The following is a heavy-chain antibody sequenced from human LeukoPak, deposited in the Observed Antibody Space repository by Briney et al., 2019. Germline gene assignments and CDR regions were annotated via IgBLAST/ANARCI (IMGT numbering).Heavy chain of an antibody. V-gene: IGHV3-64D*09. Sequence: PGGSLRLSCSASGFTFSSYAIHWVRQAPGKGLEYVSAISGNGGSTYYADSVKGRFTISRDNSKNTLYLQMSSLRVDDTAVYYCVKWGVWYSGYDWDYWGQGTLVTVSS. CDR3: VKWGVWYSGYDWDY. CDR1: GFTFSSYA. D-gene: IGHD5-12*01. J-gene: IGHJ4*02. CDR2: ISGNGGST.